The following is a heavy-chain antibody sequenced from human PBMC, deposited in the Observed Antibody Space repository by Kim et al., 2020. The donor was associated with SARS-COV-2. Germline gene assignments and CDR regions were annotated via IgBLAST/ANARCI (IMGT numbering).Heavy chain of an antibody. Sequence: GGSLRLSCATSGFNFDDYGMHWVRQAPGKGLEWVALISKDGTRRHYADSVRGRFTISRDNSANPLDLQMNSLRSEDTAVYYCAKDRATWLQYVSDYWGQGALGTVSS. CDR2: ISKDGTRR. V-gene: IGHV3-30*18. CDR1: GFNFDDYG. D-gene: IGHD5-12*01. J-gene: IGHJ4*02. CDR3: AKDRATWLQYVSDY.